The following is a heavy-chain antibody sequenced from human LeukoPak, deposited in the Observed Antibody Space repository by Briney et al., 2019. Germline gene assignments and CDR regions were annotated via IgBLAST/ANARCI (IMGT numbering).Heavy chain of an antibody. CDR1: GFTFSDYA. Sequence: PGGSLRLSCAASGFTFSDYAMSWVRQAPGKGLEWVSTASYYVGKQYHADSVRGRFTVSRGNSRNTVSLQMSSLRVEDTGIYYCAKAGIGADSAGFLCEYWGQGTLVTVSS. D-gene: IGHD1-1*01. CDR3: AKAGIGADSAGFLCEY. J-gene: IGHJ4*02. CDR2: ASYYVGKQ. V-gene: IGHV3-23*01.